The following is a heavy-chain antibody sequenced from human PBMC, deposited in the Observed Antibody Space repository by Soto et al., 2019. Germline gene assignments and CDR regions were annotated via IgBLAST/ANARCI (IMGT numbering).Heavy chain of an antibody. CDR2: IYYSGST. D-gene: IGHD2-15*01. Sequence: QVQLQESGPGLVKPSQTLSLTCTVSGGSISSGGYYWSWIRQHPGKGLEWIGYIYYSGSTYYNPSLQLRFTTSVDTSNHHFSLKLSSVSAAYTAVYYCARGKEVVLPPTPLYYYYPMYVCGQGTTVTVSS. CDR3: ARGKEVVLPPTPLYYYYPMYV. J-gene: IGHJ6*02. V-gene: IGHV4-31*03. CDR1: GGSISSGGYY.